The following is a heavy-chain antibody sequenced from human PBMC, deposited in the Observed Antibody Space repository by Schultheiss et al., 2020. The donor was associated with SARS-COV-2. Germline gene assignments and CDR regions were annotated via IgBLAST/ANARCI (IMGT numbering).Heavy chain of an antibody. Sequence: GGSLRLSCAASGFTFSSYSMNWVRQAPGKGLEWVSSISSSSSYIYYADSVKGRFTIFRDNAKNSLYLQMNSLRAEDTAVYYCARDDYGNIVVVPAALDYWGQGTLVTVSS. V-gene: IGHV3-21*01. CDR3: ARDDYGNIVVVPAALDY. CDR2: ISSSSSYI. J-gene: IGHJ4*02. CDR1: GFTFSSYS. D-gene: IGHD2-2*01.